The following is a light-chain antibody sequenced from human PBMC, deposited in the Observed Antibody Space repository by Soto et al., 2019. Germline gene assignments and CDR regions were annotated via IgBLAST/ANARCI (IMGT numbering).Light chain of an antibody. CDR1: QNVLYSSNNKNY. CDR3: QQYYSTPLT. CDR2: WAS. Sequence: DIVMTQSPDSLAVSLGERATINCKSSQNVLYSSNNKNYLAWYQHKPGQPPKLLIYWASTRESGVPDRFSGSGSGTDFTLTISSLQAEDVAVYYCQQYYSTPLTFGQGTRLEIK. V-gene: IGKV4-1*01. J-gene: IGKJ5*01.